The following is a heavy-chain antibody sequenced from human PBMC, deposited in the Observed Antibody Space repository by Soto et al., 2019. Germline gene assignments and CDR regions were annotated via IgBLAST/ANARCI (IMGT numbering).Heavy chain of an antibody. J-gene: IGHJ4*02. CDR2: IYYSGST. D-gene: IGHD3-10*01. CDR1: GGSIISYY. V-gene: IGHV4-59*01. CDR3: ARDSGIRGFDY. Sequence: SETLSLTCTVSGGSIISYYWIWIRQPPGKGLEWIGYIYYSGSTNYNPSLKSRVTISVDTSKNQFSLKLSSVTAADTAVYYCARDSGIRGFDYWGQGTLVTVSS.